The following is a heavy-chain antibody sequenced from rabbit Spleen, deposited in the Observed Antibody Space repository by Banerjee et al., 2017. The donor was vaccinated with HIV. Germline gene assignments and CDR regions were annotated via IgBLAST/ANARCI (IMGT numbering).Heavy chain of an antibody. Sequence: QEQLVESGGGLVKPGASLTLTCKASGLDFSGDSYDSYMCWVRQAPGKGLEWIACIDIGGSGFTYFASWAKGRFTISKTSSTTVTLQMTSLTAADTATYFCARDTSSSFSSYGMDLWAQGPSSPS. CDR3: ARDTSSSFSSYGMDL. D-gene: IGHD1-1*01. CDR2: IDIGGSGFT. J-gene: IGHJ6*01. V-gene: IGHV1S45*01. CDR1: GLDFSGDSY.